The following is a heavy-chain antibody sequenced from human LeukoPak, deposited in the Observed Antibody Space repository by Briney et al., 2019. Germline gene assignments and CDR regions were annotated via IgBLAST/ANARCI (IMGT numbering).Heavy chain of an antibody. Sequence: SETLSLTCTVPGGSISSYYWSWIRQPPGKGLEWIGGIYHSGSTYYNPSLKSRVTISVDTSKNQFSLKLSSVTAADTAVYYCASPPTYYYDSSGYYFDYWGRGTLVTVSS. D-gene: IGHD3-22*01. J-gene: IGHJ4*02. CDR2: IYHSGST. CDR3: ASPPTYYYDSSGYYFDY. CDR1: GGSISSYY. V-gene: IGHV4-59*08.